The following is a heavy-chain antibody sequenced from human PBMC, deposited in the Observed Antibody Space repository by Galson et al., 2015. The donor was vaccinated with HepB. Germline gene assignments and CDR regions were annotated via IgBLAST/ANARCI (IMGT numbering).Heavy chain of an antibody. V-gene: IGHV4-39*01. CDR1: GGSISSSNYY. J-gene: IGHJ4*02. CDR3: ARHPKKTITTHGPFDY. D-gene: IGHD3-22*01. Sequence: SETLSLTCTVSGGSISSSNYYWDWIRQPPGKGLEWIGSMYYSESTYYNPSLKSRVTISVDTSKNQFSLKLSSVTAADTAVYYCARHPKKTITTHGPFDYWGQGTLVTVSS. CDR2: MYYSEST.